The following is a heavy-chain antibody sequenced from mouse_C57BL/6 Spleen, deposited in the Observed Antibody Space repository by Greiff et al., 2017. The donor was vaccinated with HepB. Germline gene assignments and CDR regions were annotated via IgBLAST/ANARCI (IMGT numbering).Heavy chain of an antibody. V-gene: IGHV1-69*01. CDR1: GYTFTSYW. D-gene: IGHD2-14*01. CDR2: IDPSDSYT. CDR3: ARGVSYDFDY. J-gene: IGHJ2*01. Sequence: QVQLQQPGAELVMPGASVKLSCKASGYTFTSYWMHWVKQRPGQGLEWIREIDPSDSYTNYNQKFKGKTTLTVDKSSSTASMQLSSLTSEDSAVYYCARGVSYDFDYWGQGTTLTVAS.